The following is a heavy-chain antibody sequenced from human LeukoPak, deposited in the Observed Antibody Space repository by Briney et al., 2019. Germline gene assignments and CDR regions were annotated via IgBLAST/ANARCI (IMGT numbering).Heavy chain of an antibody. CDR1: GGSISSSSYY. CDR3: ARTYSSSWLNWFDP. J-gene: IGHJ5*02. V-gene: IGHV4-39*07. Sequence: PSETLSLTCTVSGGSISSSSYYWGWIRQPPGKGLEWIGSIYYSGSTYYNPPLKSRVTISVDTSKNQFSLKLSSVTAADTAVYYCARTYSSSWLNWFDPWGQGTLVTVSS. CDR2: IYYSGST. D-gene: IGHD6-13*01.